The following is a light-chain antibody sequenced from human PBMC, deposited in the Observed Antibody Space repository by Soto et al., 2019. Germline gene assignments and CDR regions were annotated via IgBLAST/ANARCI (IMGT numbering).Light chain of an antibody. CDR1: QSVSSSF. Sequence: EIVLTQPRFTLSFXPXXXXXXXXXASQSVSSSFLAWYQQRPGQAPRLLIYAASNTAPGIPDRFSGSGSGTDFTLTISRLEPEDFAVYYCQEYGTSRTFGQGTKVDIK. CDR3: QEYGTSRT. CDR2: AAS. V-gene: IGKV3-20*01. J-gene: IGKJ1*01.